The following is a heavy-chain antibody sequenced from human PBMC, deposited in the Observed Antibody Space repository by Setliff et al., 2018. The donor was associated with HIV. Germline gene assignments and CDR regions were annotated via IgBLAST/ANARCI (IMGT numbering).Heavy chain of an antibody. V-gene: IGHV4-59*01. J-gene: IGHJ4*02. Sequence: SETLSLTCSVSGVSMTNNYWTWIRQSPGKGLELIGYVHYSGNTRYNPSLKSRVTISVDTSKNNFSLKLSSVTAADTAVYYCASEKVAWTVSDSFFEFWGQGVLVTVSS. CDR2: VHYSGNT. D-gene: IGHD2-15*01. CDR3: ASEKVAWTVSDSFFEF. CDR1: GVSMTNNY.